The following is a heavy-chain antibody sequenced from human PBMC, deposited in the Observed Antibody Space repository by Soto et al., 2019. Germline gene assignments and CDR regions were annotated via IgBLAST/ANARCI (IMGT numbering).Heavy chain of an antibody. Sequence: QITLKESGPTLVKPTQTLTLTCSFSGFSLSTTGVGVGWIRQSPGKALEWLAIIYWDNDKLYSPSLKSRVTITKDTSKNQVVLTVTNMGPVDTGTYYCARSLWFGELHWGQGALVTVSS. CDR3: ARSLWFGELH. CDR1: GFSLSTTGVG. CDR2: IYWDNDK. V-gene: IGHV2-5*02. D-gene: IGHD3-10*01. J-gene: IGHJ4*02.